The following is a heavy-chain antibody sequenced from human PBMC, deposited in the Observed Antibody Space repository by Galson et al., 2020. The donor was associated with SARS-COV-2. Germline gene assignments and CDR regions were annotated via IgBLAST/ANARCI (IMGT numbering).Heavy chain of an antibody. V-gene: IGHV4-34*01. Sequence: SETLSLTCAVYGGSFSGYFWSWIRQPPGKGLEWIGEVNHSGSTNYNPSLKSRVTISVDTSKNQFSLKLSSVTAADTAVFYCARGLDGTGRFNGWDYWGQGTLVTVSS. J-gene: IGHJ4*02. D-gene: IGHD2-8*02. CDR3: ARGLDGTGRFNGWDY. CDR1: GGSFSGYF. CDR2: VNHSGST.